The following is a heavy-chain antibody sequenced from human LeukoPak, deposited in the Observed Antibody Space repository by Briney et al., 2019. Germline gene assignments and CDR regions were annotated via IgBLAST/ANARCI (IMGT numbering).Heavy chain of an antibody. J-gene: IGHJ4*02. CDR2: IYSGGTT. D-gene: IGHD3-22*01. CDR1: GFTVSTNC. V-gene: IGHV3-53*04. CDR3: VKGRITMIVGVLGY. Sequence: GGSLRLSCAASGFTVSTNCMTWVRQAPGKGLEWVSTIYSGGTTYYADSVMGRFTISRHNSKNTLYLQMSSLRAEDTAVYYCVKGRITMIVGVLGYWGQGTLVTVSS.